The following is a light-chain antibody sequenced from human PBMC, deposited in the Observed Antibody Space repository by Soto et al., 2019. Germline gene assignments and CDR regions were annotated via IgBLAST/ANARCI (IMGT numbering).Light chain of an antibody. Sequence: EIVLTQSPATLSLSSGATATLSCRASQSVSSYLAWYQQKPGQTPKGLIYRASIRATGIPDRFTGSGSGTDCTLTISSLQPEDFATDYCQQLKSYSFGGGTKVDIK. CDR3: QQLKSYS. CDR1: QSVSSY. J-gene: IGKJ4*01. V-gene: IGKV3-11*01. CDR2: RAS.